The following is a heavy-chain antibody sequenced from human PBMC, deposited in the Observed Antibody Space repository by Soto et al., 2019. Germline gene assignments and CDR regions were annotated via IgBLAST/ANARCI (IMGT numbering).Heavy chain of an antibody. V-gene: IGHV3-30*09. CDR2: VSYDGSHE. CDR1: GFTFRDYA. Sequence: PGGSLRLSCAASGFTFRDYALHWVRQAPGKGLEWVAVVSYDGSHEFYAESVKGRFAISRDNSKNTMYLQMNGLRGEDTAVHFCARATLAAGYSNGWYLDFWGQGTLVTVSS. CDR3: ARATLAAGYSNGWYLDF. D-gene: IGHD6-19*01. J-gene: IGHJ4*02.